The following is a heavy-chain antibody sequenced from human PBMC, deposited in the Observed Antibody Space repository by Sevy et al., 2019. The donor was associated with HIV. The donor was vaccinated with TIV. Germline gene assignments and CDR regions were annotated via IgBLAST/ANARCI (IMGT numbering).Heavy chain of an antibody. CDR3: TKDGLSGDYY. CDR2: ISGSGGST. D-gene: IGHD4-17*01. CDR1: GFTFSSYA. J-gene: IGHJ4*02. V-gene: IGHV3-23*01. Sequence: GGSLRLSCTASGFTFSSYAMNWVRQAPGKGLEWVSTISGSGGSTSYAASVKGRFSISRDNSKNTLYLQMNSLRAEDTATYYCTKDGLSGDYYWGQGTLVTVSS.